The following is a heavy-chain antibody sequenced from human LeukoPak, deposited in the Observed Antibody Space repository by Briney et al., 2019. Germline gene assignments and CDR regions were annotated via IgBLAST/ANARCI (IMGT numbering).Heavy chain of an antibody. D-gene: IGHD6-19*01. Sequence: GGSLRLSCAAAGFTFSSYWMSWVRQAPGKGLEWVANIKQDGSEKYYVDSVKGRFTISRDNAKNSLYLQMNSLRAEDTAVYYCAKEPNSYVSGWYFHHWGQGILVTVSS. J-gene: IGHJ1*01. CDR3: AKEPNSYVSGWYFHH. V-gene: IGHV3-7*05. CDR1: GFTFSSYW. CDR2: IKQDGSEK.